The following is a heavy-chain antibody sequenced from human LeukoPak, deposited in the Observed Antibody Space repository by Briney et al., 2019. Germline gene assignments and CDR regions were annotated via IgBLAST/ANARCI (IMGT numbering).Heavy chain of an antibody. CDR3: AKDTTTVTGHAFDI. D-gene: IGHD4-17*01. CDR2: INTNTGNP. J-gene: IGHJ3*02. Sequence: ASVKVSCKASGYTFTSYAMNWVRQAPGQGLEWMGWINTNTGNPTYAQGFTGRFVFSLDTSVSTAYLQISSLKAEDTAVYYCAKDTTTVTGHAFDIWGQGTMVTVSS. V-gene: IGHV7-4-1*02. CDR1: GYTFTSYA.